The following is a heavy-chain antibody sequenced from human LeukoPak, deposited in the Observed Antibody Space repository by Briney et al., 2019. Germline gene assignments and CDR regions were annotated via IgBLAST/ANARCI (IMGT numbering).Heavy chain of an antibody. CDR1: GGSFSGYY. V-gene: IGHV4-34*01. Sequence: SETLSLTCAVYGGSFSGYYWSWIRQPPGKGLEWIGEINHSGSTNYNPSLKSRVTISVDTSKNQFSLKLSSVTAADTAVYYCARGRRELDYWGQGTLVTVSS. D-gene: IGHD1-26*01. CDR2: INHSGST. CDR3: ARGRRELDY. J-gene: IGHJ4*02.